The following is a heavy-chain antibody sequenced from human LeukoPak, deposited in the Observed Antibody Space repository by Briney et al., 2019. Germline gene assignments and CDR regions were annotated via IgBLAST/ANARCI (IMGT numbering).Heavy chain of an antibody. CDR2: IRYDGSNK. CDR1: GFTFSSYG. D-gene: IGHD3-3*01. J-gene: IGHJ6*03. Sequence: GGSLRLSCAASGFTFSSYGMHWVRQAPGKGLEWVAFIRYDGSNKYYADSVKGRFTISRDNSKNTLYLQMNSLRAEDTAVYYCARSPPGFLEWTLNYYYYYYMDVWGKGTTVTVSS. CDR3: ARSPPGFLEWTLNYYYYYYMDV. V-gene: IGHV3-30*02.